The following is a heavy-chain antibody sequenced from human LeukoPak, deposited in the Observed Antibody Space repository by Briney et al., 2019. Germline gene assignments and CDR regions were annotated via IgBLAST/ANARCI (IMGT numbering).Heavy chain of an antibody. Sequence: ASVKVSCKASGGTFISYAISWVRQAPGQGLEWMGGIIPIFGTANYAQKFQGRVTITADESTSTAYMELSSLRSEDTAVYYCARVQDYPREAFAFDIWGQGTMVTVSS. CDR2: IIPIFGTA. CDR3: ARVQDYPREAFAFDI. J-gene: IGHJ3*02. CDR1: GGTFISYA. V-gene: IGHV1-69*13. D-gene: IGHD4-11*01.